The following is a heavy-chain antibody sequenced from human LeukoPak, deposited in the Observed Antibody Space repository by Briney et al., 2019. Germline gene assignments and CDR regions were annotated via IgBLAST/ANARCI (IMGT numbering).Heavy chain of an antibody. J-gene: IGHJ4*02. D-gene: IGHD6-6*01. V-gene: IGHV4-31*03. CDR3: ARGSSSSARSFDY. Sequence: PSQTLSLTCTVSGGSISSGGDYWRWIRQHPGKGLEWIGYIYYSGSTYYNPSLKSRVTISVDTSKNQFSLKLSSVTAADTAVYYCARGSSSSARSFDYWGQGTLVTVSS. CDR1: GGSISSGGDY. CDR2: IYYSGST.